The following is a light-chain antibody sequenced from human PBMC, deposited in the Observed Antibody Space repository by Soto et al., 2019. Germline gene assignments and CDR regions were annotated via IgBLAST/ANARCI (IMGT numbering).Light chain of an antibody. V-gene: IGKV3-15*01. CDR1: QSVSSK. CDR3: QQYNKWYT. Sequence: EIVMTQSPATLSVSPGERATLSCRASQSVSSKLAWYQQKPGQAPSLLIYGASTRATGIPARFSGSGSGTDFTLTISSLQSEDFAVYYCQQYNKWYTFGQGTKLEIK. CDR2: GAS. J-gene: IGKJ2*01.